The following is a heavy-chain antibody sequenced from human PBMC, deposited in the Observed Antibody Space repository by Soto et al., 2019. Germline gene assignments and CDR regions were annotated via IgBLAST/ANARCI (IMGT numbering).Heavy chain of an antibody. Sequence: GESLKISCKGSGYTFSSYWIGWVRQMPGKGLEWMGIIHCDDSDTEYSPSFEGQVTISADKSLNTAYLQWRSLRASDTATYYCVRDGGKTLDYWGQGALVTVSS. D-gene: IGHD2-15*01. V-gene: IGHV5-51*01. CDR3: VRDGGKTLDY. J-gene: IGHJ4*02. CDR1: GYTFSSYW. CDR2: IHCDDSDT.